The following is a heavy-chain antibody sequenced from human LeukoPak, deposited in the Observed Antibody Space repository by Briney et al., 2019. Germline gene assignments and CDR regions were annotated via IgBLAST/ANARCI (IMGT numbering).Heavy chain of an antibody. CDR3: ASQYYDILTGYPYYFDY. Sequence: PSETLALTCSVSGGSITNTSYYWGWIRQPPGKGLEWIGAIYYSGSTYFNPSLRSRVTMSVDTSENQFFLKLTSVTAADTAVYYCASQYYDILTGYPYYFDYWGQGNLVTVSS. CDR1: GGSITNTSYY. J-gene: IGHJ4*02. D-gene: IGHD3-9*01. V-gene: IGHV4-39*01. CDR2: IYYSGST.